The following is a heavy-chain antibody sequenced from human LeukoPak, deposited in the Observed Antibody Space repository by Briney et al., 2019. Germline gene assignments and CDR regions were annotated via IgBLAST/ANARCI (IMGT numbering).Heavy chain of an antibody. CDR2: ISGSGGST. V-gene: IGHV3-23*01. J-gene: IGHJ4*02. Sequence: GGSLRLSCAASGFTFSSYAMRWVRQAPGKGLECFSAISGSGGSTYYADSVKGRFTISRDNAKNTLYLQMNSLRAEDTAVYYCAKDYYDSSGSPFDYWGQGTLVTVSS. CDR1: GFTFSSYA. D-gene: IGHD3-22*01. CDR3: AKDYYDSSGSPFDY.